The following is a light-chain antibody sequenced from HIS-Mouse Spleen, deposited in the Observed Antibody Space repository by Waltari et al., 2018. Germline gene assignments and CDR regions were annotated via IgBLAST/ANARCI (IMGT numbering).Light chain of an antibody. CDR3: YSTDSSGNHRV. V-gene: IGLV3-10*01. CDR2: EDS. Sequence: SYELTQPPSVSVSPGQTARTPCSGHAFLQQHSYWYQQKSGQAPVLVIYEDSKRPAGIPERFSGSSSGTMATLTISGAQVEDEADYYCYSTDSSGNHRVFGGGTKLTVL. CDR1: AFLQQH. J-gene: IGLJ2*01.